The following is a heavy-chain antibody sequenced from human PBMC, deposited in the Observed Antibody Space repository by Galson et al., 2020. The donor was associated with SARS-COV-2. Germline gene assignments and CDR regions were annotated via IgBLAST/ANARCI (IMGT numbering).Heavy chain of an antibody. CDR1: GGSITTYY. Sequence: SETLSLTCTVSGGSITTYYWSWIRQPAGRTLEWIGRIYSSGNANYNPSFKSRVTMSADTSKNQLSLRLNLVTAADTAIDYCASDYGTDYWGHGTLVTVSS. D-gene: IGHD4-17*01. CDR2: IYSSGNA. V-gene: IGHV4-4*07. CDR3: ASDYGTDY. J-gene: IGHJ4*01.